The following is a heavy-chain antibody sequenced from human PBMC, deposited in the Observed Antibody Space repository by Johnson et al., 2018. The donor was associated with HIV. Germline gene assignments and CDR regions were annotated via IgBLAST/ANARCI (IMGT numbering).Heavy chain of an antibody. Sequence: VQLVESGGGLVQPGRSLRLSCAASGFTFNDYGMSWVRQVPGKVLEWVSGINWNGGNTAYADSVEGRFTVSRDNAKNYLYLQVSRLRVEDTALYYCARGTIYYDSSGYQGGNAFDIWGQGTMVTVSS. D-gene: IGHD3-22*01. CDR3: ARGTIYYDSSGYQGGNAFDI. V-gene: IGHV3-20*04. J-gene: IGHJ3*02. CDR2: INWNGGNT. CDR1: GFTFNDYG.